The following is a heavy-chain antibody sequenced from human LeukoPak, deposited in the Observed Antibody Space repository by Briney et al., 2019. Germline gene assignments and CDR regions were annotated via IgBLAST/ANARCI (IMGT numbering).Heavy chain of an antibody. Sequence: SETLSLTCTVSGGSISSYYWSWIRQPPGKGLEWIVYIYYSGSTNYNPSLKSRVTISVDTSKNQFSLKLSSVTAADTAVYYCARDLGSGFPAPFDYWGQGTLVTVSS. V-gene: IGHV4-59*01. CDR1: GGSISSYY. CDR3: ARDLGSGFPAPFDY. CDR2: IYYSGST. D-gene: IGHD3-10*01. J-gene: IGHJ4*02.